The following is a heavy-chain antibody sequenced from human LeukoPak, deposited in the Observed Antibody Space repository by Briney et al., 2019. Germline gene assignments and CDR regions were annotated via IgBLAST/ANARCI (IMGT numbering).Heavy chain of an antibody. CDR2: FYTRGTT. V-gene: IGHV4-61*02. CDR3: ARDVDYGGKFDY. D-gene: IGHD4-23*01. Sequence: SETLSLTCTVSGGSISSCTYYWSWIRQPAGKGLEWIGRFYTRGTTNYNPSLKSRVTISLDTSKNQFSLRLSSVTAADTAVYYCARDVDYGGKFDYWGQGTLVTVSS. CDR1: GGSISSCTYY. J-gene: IGHJ4*02.